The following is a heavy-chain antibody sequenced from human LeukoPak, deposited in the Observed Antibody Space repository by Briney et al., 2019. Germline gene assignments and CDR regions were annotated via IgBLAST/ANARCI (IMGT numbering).Heavy chain of an antibody. V-gene: IGHV1-69*06. CDR3: ASLDYYDSGAFDI. CDR2: IIPIFGTA. D-gene: IGHD3-22*01. Sequence: SVKVSCKASGGTFSSYAISWVRQAPGQGLEWMGGIIPIFGTANYAQKFQGRVTITADKSTSTAYMELSSLRPEDTAVYYCASLDYYDSGAFDIWGQGTMVTVSS. J-gene: IGHJ3*02. CDR1: GGTFSSYA.